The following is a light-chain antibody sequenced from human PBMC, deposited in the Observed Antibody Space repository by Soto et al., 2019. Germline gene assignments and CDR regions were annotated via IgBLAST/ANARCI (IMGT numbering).Light chain of an antibody. CDR3: SSKRDSSTLFV. J-gene: IGLJ1*01. V-gene: IGLV2-14*01. CDR1: SSDVGAYNY. Sequence: QSALTQPASVSGSPGQLITISCTGTSSDVGAYNYVSWYQHHPGKVPKLLIYEVTNRPSGVSYRFSGSKSGNTASLTISGLQAEDEADYYCSSKRDSSTLFVFGTGTKVTVL. CDR2: EVT.